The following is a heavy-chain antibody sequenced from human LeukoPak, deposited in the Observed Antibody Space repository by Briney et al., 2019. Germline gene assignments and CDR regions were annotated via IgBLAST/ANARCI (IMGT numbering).Heavy chain of an antibody. J-gene: IGHJ5*02. CDR3: ARLGTAVSGSSPNWFDP. V-gene: IGHV4-34*01. Sequence: PSETLSLTCAVYGGSFSGYYWSWIRQPPRKRLEWFGEMNHSGSTNYNPSLKSRVTISVDTSKNQFSLKLTSVTAADTAVYYCARLGTAVSGSSPNWFDPWGQGTLVTVSS. CDR1: GGSFSGYY. CDR2: MNHSGST. D-gene: IGHD1-26*01.